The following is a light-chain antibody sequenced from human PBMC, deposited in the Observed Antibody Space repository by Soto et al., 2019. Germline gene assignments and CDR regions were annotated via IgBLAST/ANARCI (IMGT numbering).Light chain of an antibody. J-gene: IGKJ3*01. CDR3: QQYGTSPT. V-gene: IGKV3-20*01. CDR2: GAS. Sequence: IVLTQSPGTLSLFPGERATLSCRASQSLITRYLAWYQQKPGQAPRLLIYGASSRATGIPDRFSGSGSGTDFTLTISRLEPEDFAVYSCQQYGTSPTFGPGTKVDIK. CDR1: QSLITRY.